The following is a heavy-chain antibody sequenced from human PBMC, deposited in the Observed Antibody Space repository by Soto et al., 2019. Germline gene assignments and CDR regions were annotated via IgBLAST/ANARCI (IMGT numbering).Heavy chain of an antibody. CDR1: GGSFSGYY. J-gene: IGHJ6*02. V-gene: IGHV4-34*01. CDR2: INHSGST. CDR3: ASRRRGVYFLDV. D-gene: IGHD3-10*01. Sequence: SETLSLTCAVYGGSFSGYYWSWIRQPPGKGLEWIGEINHSGSTNYNPSLKSRVTISVDTSKNQFSLKLSSVTAADTAVYYCASRRRGVYFLDVWGQGTTVTVSS.